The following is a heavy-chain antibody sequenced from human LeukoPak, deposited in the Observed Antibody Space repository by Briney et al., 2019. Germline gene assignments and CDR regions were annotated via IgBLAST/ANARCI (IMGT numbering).Heavy chain of an antibody. Sequence: GGSLRLSCAASGFTFSSYWMSWVRQAPGKGLEWVANIKQDGSEKYYVDSVKGRFTISRDNAKNSLYLQMNSLRAEDTAVYYCARVGSGSYLAGATPGHHAFDIWGQGTMVTVSS. CDR1: GFTFSSYW. CDR2: IKQDGSEK. CDR3: ARVGSGSYLAGATPGHHAFDI. V-gene: IGHV3-7*01. J-gene: IGHJ3*02. D-gene: IGHD1-26*01.